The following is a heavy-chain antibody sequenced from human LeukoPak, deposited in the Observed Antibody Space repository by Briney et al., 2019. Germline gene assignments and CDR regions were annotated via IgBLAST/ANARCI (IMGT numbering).Heavy chain of an antibody. Sequence: ASVKVSCKASGYTLTRYYMHWVRQAPGQGRECVGWINPNSGGTNYPQKFQGRVTMTRDTSISTAYMELSRLRSDDTAVYYCARVFYDRGLYYFDYWGQGTPVTVSS. V-gene: IGHV1-2*02. CDR3: ARVFYDRGLYYFDY. CDR1: GYTLTRYY. D-gene: IGHD5/OR15-5a*01. J-gene: IGHJ4*02. CDR2: INPNSGGT.